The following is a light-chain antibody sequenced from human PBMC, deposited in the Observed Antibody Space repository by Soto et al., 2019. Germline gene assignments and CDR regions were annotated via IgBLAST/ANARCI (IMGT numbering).Light chain of an antibody. J-gene: IGKJ2*01. V-gene: IGKV3-20*01. CDR2: GAS. CDR1: QSVSSSY. Sequence: EIVLTQSPGTLSLSPGERATLSCRASQSVSSSYLAWYQQKPGQAPRLLIYGASIMATGIPERFSGSGSGTDFTLTISRLEPEDFAVYYCQQYGSSPPYTFGQGTKLEIK. CDR3: QQYGSSPPYT.